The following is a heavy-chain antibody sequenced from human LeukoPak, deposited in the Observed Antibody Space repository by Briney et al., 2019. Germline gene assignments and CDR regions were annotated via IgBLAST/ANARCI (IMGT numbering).Heavy chain of an antibody. CDR2: IIPFFGTP. CDR1: GYTFTNYG. CDR3: ARYKVPPHQDSSMVPGVYYYYGMDV. Sequence: ASVKVSYKASGYTFTNYGISWVRQAPGQGLEWMGGIIPFFGTPSYAQKFHGRVTITADESTNTAYMEVSSLRSEDTALYYCARYKVPPHQDSSMVPGVYYYYGMDVWGLGTTVTVSS. V-gene: IGHV1-69*13. J-gene: IGHJ6*02. D-gene: IGHD3-10*01.